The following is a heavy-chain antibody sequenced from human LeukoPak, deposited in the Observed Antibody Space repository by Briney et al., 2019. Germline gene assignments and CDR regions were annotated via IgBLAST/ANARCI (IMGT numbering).Heavy chain of an antibody. D-gene: IGHD4-17*01. CDR3: ARGGRLGPTGY. CDR1: GDSISSYF. CDR2: IYTSGST. Sequence: SETLSLTCTVSGDSISSYFWSWIRQPPGKGLEWIGRIYTSGSTNYNPSLKSRVTISVDTSKNQFSLKLSSVTAADTAVYYCARGGRLGPTGYWGQGTLVTVSS. V-gene: IGHV4-4*08. J-gene: IGHJ4*02.